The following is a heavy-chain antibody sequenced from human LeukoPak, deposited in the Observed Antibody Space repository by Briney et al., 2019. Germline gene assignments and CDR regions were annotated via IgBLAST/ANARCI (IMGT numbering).Heavy chain of an antibody. CDR2: INSDGSTT. CDR1: EFTFRNYL. J-gene: IGHJ5*02. CDR3: ARGSSGWYGFDP. V-gene: IGHV3-74*01. D-gene: IGHD6-19*01. Sequence: GGSLRLSCAASEFTFRNYLMHWVRQAPGKGLVWVSLINSDGSTTNYADSVKGRFTISRDNAKNTLYLQMNSPGAEDTAVYYCARGSSGWYGFDPWGQGTLVTVSS.